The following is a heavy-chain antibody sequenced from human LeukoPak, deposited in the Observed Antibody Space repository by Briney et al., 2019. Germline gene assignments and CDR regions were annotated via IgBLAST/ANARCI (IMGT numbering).Heavy chain of an antibody. CDR1: GYTFTSYG. Sequence: GASVKVSCKASGYTFTSYGISWVRQAPGQGLEWMGWISAYNGNTNYAQKLQGRVTMTTDKSTSTAYMELRSLRSDDTAVYYCARDERYCSGGSCYYGGEGYWGQGTLVTVSS. J-gene: IGHJ4*02. V-gene: IGHV1-18*01. CDR2: ISAYNGNT. D-gene: IGHD2-15*01. CDR3: ARDERYCSGGSCYYGGEGY.